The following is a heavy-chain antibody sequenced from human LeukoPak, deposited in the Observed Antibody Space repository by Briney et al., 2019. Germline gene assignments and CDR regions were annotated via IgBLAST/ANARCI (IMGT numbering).Heavy chain of an antibody. Sequence: PGGSLRLSCAASGFTFDDYGMSWVRQAPGKGLEWVSGINWNGGSTGYADSVKGRFTISRENAKNSLYLQINSLRAEDTALYYCARGLRFLEWLSGFDYWGQGTLVTVSS. CDR3: ARGLRFLEWLSGFDY. V-gene: IGHV3-20*04. CDR2: INWNGGST. CDR1: GFTFDDYG. D-gene: IGHD3-3*01. J-gene: IGHJ4*02.